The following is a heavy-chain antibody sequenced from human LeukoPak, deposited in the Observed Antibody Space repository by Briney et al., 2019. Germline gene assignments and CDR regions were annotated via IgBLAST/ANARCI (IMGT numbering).Heavy chain of an antibody. CDR1: GFTVSSNY. Sequence: GGSLRLSCAASGFTVSSNYMSWVRQAPGKGLEWVSVIYSGGSTYYADSVKGRFTISRDNSKNTLNLQMNSLRAEDTAVYYCARELMDDYVWGTGYWGQGTLVTVSS. V-gene: IGHV3-66*01. CDR2: IYSGGST. J-gene: IGHJ4*02. CDR3: ARELMDDYVWGTGY. D-gene: IGHD3-16*01.